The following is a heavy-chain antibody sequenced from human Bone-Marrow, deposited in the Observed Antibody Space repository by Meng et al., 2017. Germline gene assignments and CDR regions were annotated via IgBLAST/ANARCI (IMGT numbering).Heavy chain of an antibody. CDR3: ARARGIAVAEPWDY. CDR1: RGSFRGYV. V-gene: IGHV4-34*01. CDR2: INHSGST. Sequence: LERSGQGLCKLTQGPSLPRALYRGSFRGYVWSCCRQPPGKRLKWIGDINHSGSTNYNPSLKSRVTISVDKSKTQFSLMLSSVTAADTDVYYCARARGIAVAEPWDYWGQGTLVTVSS. D-gene: IGHD6-19*01. J-gene: IGHJ4*02.